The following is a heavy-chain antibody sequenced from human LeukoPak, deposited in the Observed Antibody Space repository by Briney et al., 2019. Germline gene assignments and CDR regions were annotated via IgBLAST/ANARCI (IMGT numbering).Heavy chain of an antibody. Sequence: GGSLRLSCAASGFTFSSYAVHWVRQAPGEGLEWVTVMSYDGSEEYYADSVKGRFTISRDSSKNTVYLQMNSLRTEDTAVYTCARGLHSSAYSPVDYWGQGTLVTVSS. J-gene: IGHJ4*02. V-gene: IGHV3-30-3*01. D-gene: IGHD3-22*01. CDR1: GFTFSSYA. CDR3: ARGLHSSAYSPVDY. CDR2: MSYDGSEE.